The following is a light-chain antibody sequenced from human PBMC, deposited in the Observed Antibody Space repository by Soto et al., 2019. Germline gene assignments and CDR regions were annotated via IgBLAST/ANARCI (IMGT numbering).Light chain of an antibody. Sequence: EIVMTQSPATLSVSPGERATLSCRASQSLSSNLAWYQQKPGQAPRLLIYGASTRATGIPARFSGSGSGTEFTLTISILQSEDFVVYYCQQYNNWPPYTFGQGTKLEIK. CDR3: QQYNNWPPYT. CDR2: GAS. V-gene: IGKV3-15*01. CDR1: QSLSSN. J-gene: IGKJ2*01.